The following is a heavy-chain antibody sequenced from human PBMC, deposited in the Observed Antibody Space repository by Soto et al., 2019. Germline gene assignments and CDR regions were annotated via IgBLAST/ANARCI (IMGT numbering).Heavy chain of an antibody. D-gene: IGHD4-17*01. CDR1: GGSISSSSYY. Sequence: QLQLQESGPGLVKPSETLSLTCTVSGGSISSSSYYWGWIRQPPGKGLEWIGSIYYSGSTYYNPSLKSRVTISVDTSKNQFSLKLSSVTAADTAVYYCARPKTHYGDYVSYYYYYMDVWGKGTTVTVSS. V-gene: IGHV4-39*01. J-gene: IGHJ6*03. CDR2: IYYSGST. CDR3: ARPKTHYGDYVSYYYYYMDV.